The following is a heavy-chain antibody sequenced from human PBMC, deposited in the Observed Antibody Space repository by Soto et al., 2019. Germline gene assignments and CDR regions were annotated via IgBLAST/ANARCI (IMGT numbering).Heavy chain of an antibody. J-gene: IGHJ4*02. CDR1: GFTFSSYG. D-gene: IGHD3-16*01. Sequence: QVQLVESGGGVVQPGRSLRLSCAASGFTFSSYGMHWVRQAPGKGLEWVAVISYDGSYKYYADSVNGRFTISRDNSKNTLYLQMNSLRAADTAVYYCAKWNGGFDYWGQGTLVTVSS. CDR3: AKWNGGFDY. V-gene: IGHV3-30*18. CDR2: ISYDGSYK.